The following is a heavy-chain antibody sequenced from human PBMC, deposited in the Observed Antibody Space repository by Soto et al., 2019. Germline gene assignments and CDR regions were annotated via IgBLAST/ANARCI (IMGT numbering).Heavy chain of an antibody. V-gene: IGHV2-70*11. D-gene: IGHD6-19*01. CDR1: GFSLSTSGMG. J-gene: IGHJ4*01. CDR2: IDWDDDR. CDR3: ARIPKCSNGWYYFDY. Sequence: ESGPTLVNPTQTLTLTCTFSGFSLSTSGMGVSWIRQPPGKALEWLARIDWDDDRYYSTSLKTRLTISKDTSKNQVVLTMTNMDPVDAATYYCARIPKCSNGWYYFDYWGHGTLVTVSS.